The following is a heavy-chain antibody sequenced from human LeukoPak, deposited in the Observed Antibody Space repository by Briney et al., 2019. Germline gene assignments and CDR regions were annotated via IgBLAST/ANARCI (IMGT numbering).Heavy chain of an antibody. J-gene: IGHJ3*02. CDR1: GGSFSDYY. V-gene: IGHV4-30-4*08. CDR3: ARGDIVVVPAAADAFDI. Sequence: PSETLSLTCTVYGGSFSDYYWSWIRQPPGKGLEWIGYIYYSGSTYYNPSLKSRVTISVDTSENQFSLKLSSVTAADTAVYYCARGDIVVVPAAADAFDIWGQGTMVTVSS. D-gene: IGHD2-2*01. CDR2: IYYSGST.